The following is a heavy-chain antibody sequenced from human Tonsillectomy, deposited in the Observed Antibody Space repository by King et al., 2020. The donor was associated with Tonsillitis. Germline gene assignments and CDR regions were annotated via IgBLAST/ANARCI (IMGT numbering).Heavy chain of an antibody. Sequence: QLVQSGGGVVQPGRSLRLSCAASGFTFSSYGMHWVRQAPGKGLEWVAVISYDGSNKYYADSVKGRFTISRDNSKNTLYLQMNSLGAEDTAVYYCAKEFRVRLRCLEWLPDYWGQGTLVTVSS. CDR3: AKEFRVRLRCLEWLPDY. J-gene: IGHJ4*02. CDR1: GFTFSSYG. D-gene: IGHD3-3*01. CDR2: ISYDGSNK. V-gene: IGHV3-30*18.